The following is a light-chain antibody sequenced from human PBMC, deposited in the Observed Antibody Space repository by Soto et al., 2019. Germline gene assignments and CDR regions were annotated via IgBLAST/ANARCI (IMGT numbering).Light chain of an antibody. J-gene: IGKJ1*01. CDR2: GAS. V-gene: IGKV3-20*01. CDR3: QQYGSSGT. Sequence: EIVLTQSPGTLSLSPGERATLSCRASQSVSSSDLAWYHQKPGQAPRLLIYGASSRATGIPGRFSGSGSGTDFTLTISRLEPEDFAVYYCQQYGSSGTFGQGTKVDIK. CDR1: QSVSSSD.